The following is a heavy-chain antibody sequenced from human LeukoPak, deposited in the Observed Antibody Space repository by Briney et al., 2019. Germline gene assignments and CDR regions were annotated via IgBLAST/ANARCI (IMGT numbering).Heavy chain of an antibody. V-gene: IGHV1-2*02. D-gene: IGHD2-2*01. CDR2: INPNSGGT. CDR1: GYTFTGYY. CDR3: ARDPEVVVPAAIGYYFDY. J-gene: IGHJ4*02. Sequence: ASVKVSCKASGYTFTGYYMHWVRQAPGQGLEWMGWINPNSGGTNYAQKFQGRVTMTRDTSISTAYMELSRLRSDDTAVYYCARDPEVVVPAAIGYYFDYWGQGTLVTVSS.